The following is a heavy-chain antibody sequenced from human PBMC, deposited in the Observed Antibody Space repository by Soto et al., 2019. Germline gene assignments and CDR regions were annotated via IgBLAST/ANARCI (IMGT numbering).Heavy chain of an antibody. CDR3: ATVPTYYYDGSGYANAFDV. V-gene: IGHV4-34*01. D-gene: IGHD3-22*01. J-gene: IGHJ3*01. CDR1: GGSFSGYY. Sequence: SETLSLTCAVYGGSFSGYYWSWIRQPPGKGLEWIGEINHSGSTNYNPSLKSRVTISVDTSKNQFSLKLSSVTAADTAVYYCATVPTYYYDGSGYANAFDVWGQGTMVTVSS. CDR2: INHSGST.